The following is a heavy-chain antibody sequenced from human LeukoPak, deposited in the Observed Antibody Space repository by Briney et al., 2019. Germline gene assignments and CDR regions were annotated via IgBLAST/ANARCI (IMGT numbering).Heavy chain of an antibody. CDR3: ARHAGPGRFDP. J-gene: IGHJ5*02. CDR1: GGSISSSSYY. V-gene: IGHV4-39*01. Sequence: SETLSLTCTVSGGSISSSSYYWGWIRQPPGKGLEWIGSIYYSGSTYYNPSLKSRVTISVDTSKNQFSLKLSSVTAADTAVYYCARHAGPGRFDPWGQGTLVTVSS. CDR2: IYYSGST.